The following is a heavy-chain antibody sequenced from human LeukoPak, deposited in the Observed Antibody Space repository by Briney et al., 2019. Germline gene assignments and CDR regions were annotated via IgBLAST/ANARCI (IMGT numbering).Heavy chain of an antibody. Sequence: GSLRLSCAASGFTFSSHGIHWVRQAPGKGLEWVAGISSDGRNKHYTDFILGRFTISRDNSNNTLYLQMNSLKVEDTAVYYCVLGRDPYFDYWGRGTLVTVSS. V-gene: IGHV3-30*03. CDR1: GFTFSSHG. CDR3: VLGRDPYFDY. CDR2: ISSDGRNK. J-gene: IGHJ4*02.